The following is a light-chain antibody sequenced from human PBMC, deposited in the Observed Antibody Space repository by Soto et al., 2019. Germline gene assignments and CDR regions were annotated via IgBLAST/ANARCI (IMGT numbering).Light chain of an antibody. J-gene: IGKJ3*01. Sequence: EIVLTQSPGTLSLSPGERATLSCRASQSLSCXXLAWYRQKPGQAPRLLIYGASNRATGIPDRISGSASGXDXXXTIXRLXPEDFAVYYCQQYGSSPLTFGPGTKVDIK. CDR1: QSLSCXX. V-gene: IGKV3-20*01. CDR3: QQYGSSPLT. CDR2: GAS.